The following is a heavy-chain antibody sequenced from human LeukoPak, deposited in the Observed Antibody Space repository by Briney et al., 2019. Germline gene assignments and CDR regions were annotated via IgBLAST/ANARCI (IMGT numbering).Heavy chain of an antibody. CDR3: ARHPGYSSSWYEGDY. Sequence: GESLKISCKGSGYSFTNYWIGWVRQMPGKGLEWMGIIYPGGSDTRYSPSFQGQVTISADKSISTAYLQWSSLKASDTAMYYRARHPGYSSSWYEGDYWGQGTLVTVSS. V-gene: IGHV5-51*01. J-gene: IGHJ4*02. CDR2: IYPGGSDT. CDR1: GYSFTNYW. D-gene: IGHD6-13*01.